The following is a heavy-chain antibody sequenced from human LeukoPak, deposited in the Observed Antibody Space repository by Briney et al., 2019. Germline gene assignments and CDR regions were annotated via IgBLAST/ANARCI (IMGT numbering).Heavy chain of an antibody. V-gene: IGHV4-39*01. J-gene: IGHJ4*02. CDR1: GGSISSSSYY. CDR3: ARQEYYYESSGYLLFDY. CDR2: IYYSGST. Sequence: SETLSLTCTVSGGSISSSSYYWGWIRQPPGKGLEWIGSIYYSGSTYYNPSLKSRVTISVDTSKNQFSLKLSSVTAADTAVYYCARQEYYYESSGYLLFDYWGQGSLVSVSS. D-gene: IGHD3-22*01.